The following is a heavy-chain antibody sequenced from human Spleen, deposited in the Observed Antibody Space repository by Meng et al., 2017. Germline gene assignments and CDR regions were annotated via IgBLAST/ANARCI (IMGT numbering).Heavy chain of an antibody. V-gene: IGHV4-38-2*01. CDR1: GYSISSGYY. CDR3: GGFSEGGYSGYDGEYYFDY. D-gene: IGHD5-12*01. CDR2: IYHSGST. Sequence: SETLSLTCAVSGYSISSGYYWGWIRQPPGKGLEWIGSIYHSGSTYYNPSLKSRVTISVDTSKNQFSLKLSSVTAADTAVYYCGGFSEGGYSGYDGEYYFDYWGQGTLVTVSS. J-gene: IGHJ4*02.